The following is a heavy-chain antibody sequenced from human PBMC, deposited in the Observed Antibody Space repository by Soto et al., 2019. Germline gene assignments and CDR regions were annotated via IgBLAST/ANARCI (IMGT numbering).Heavy chain of an antibody. CDR1: GFTFSDYY. CDR2: ISSSRSGK. D-gene: IGHD3-16*01. V-gene: IGHV3-11*01. CDR3: ARDSVGIVGATKESRKFDP. J-gene: IGHJ5*02. Sequence: QVQLVESGGGLVKPGGSLRLSCTTSGFTFSDYYMNWIRQAPGKGLEWISCISSSRSGKVYADSVKGRFPISRDNANNTLLLQMKSLRPADTAVYFCARDSVGIVGATKESRKFDPWGQGTLVTVSS.